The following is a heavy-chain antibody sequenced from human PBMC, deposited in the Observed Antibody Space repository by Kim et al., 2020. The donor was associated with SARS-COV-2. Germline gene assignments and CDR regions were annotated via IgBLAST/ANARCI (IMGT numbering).Heavy chain of an antibody. CDR3: ARLGRTVTTGPRY. D-gene: IGHD4-4*01. CDR1: GYSISSSNW. CDR2: IYYSGST. Sequence: SETLSLTCAVSGYSISSSNWWGWIRQPPGKGLEWIGYIYYSGSTYYNPSLKSRVTMSVDTSKNQFSLKLSSVTAVDTTVYYCARLGRTVTTGPRYWGQGTLVTVSS. J-gene: IGHJ4*02. V-gene: IGHV4-28*01.